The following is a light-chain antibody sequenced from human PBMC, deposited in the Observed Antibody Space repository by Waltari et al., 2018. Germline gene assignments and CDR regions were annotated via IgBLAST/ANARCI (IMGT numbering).Light chain of an antibody. CDR1: SSNIGKNY. J-gene: IGLJ2*01. CDR3: GTWDSSLSAVV. CDR2: HNN. Sequence: QSVLTQPPSVSAAPGQRVTITCSGSSSNIGKNYVSWHQQLPGTAPKLLIYHNNKRPSGMPDRFSGSKSGTSATLGITGLQTGDEADYYCGTWDSSLSAVVFGGGTKLTVL. V-gene: IGLV1-51*01.